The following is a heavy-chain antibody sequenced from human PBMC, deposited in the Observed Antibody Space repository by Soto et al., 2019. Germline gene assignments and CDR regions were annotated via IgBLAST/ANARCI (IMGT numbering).Heavy chain of an antibody. D-gene: IGHD2-15*01. V-gene: IGHV5-51*01. CDR1: GCRFGIHW. CDR2: IYPGNSNT. CDR3: ASDPHCDGGNCHMGGFDM. Sequence: ESLKSSLNGSGCRFGIHWVTCLRQIPGKGLEWVGIIYPGNSNTMYSTSFQGQVTISADTALSTTYLQWDTLKNSDTAIYFCASDPHCDGGNCHMGGFDMWGQGTMVTGS. J-gene: IGHJ3*02.